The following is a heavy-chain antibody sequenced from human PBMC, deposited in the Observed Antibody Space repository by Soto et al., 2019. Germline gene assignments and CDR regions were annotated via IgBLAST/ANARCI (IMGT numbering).Heavy chain of an antibody. D-gene: IGHD6-19*01. CDR1: GYALTELS. V-gene: IGHV1-24*01. Sequence: GASVKVSCKVSGYALTELSMHWVRQAPGKGLEWMGGFDPEDGETIYAQKFQGRVTMTEDTSTDTAYMELSSLRSEDTAVYYCATSYSSGWYPFDYWGQGTLVTVSS. CDR2: FDPEDGET. J-gene: IGHJ4*02. CDR3: ATSYSSGWYPFDY.